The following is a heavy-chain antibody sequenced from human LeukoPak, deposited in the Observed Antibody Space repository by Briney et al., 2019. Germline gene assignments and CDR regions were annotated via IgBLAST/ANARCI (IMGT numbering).Heavy chain of an antibody. D-gene: IGHD6-19*01. CDR3: VKNDGWFHLAQ. CDR2: IKTDGSET. V-gene: IGHV3-7*03. CDR1: GFNFRDHW. Sequence: GGSLRLSCAASGFNFRDHWMDWVRQAPGKGPEWVGHIKTDGSETYYLDSLKGRISISRDNTNNALYLQMNSLRVEDTALYYCVKNDGWFHLAQWGQGTLVTVSS. J-gene: IGHJ4*02.